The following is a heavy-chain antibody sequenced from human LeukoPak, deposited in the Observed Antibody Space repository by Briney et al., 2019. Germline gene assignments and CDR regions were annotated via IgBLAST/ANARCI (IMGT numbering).Heavy chain of an antibody. CDR3: ARQKGVDIVATIGDY. D-gene: IGHD5-12*01. J-gene: IGHJ4*02. CDR2: INHSGRT. Sequence: SETLSLTCAVFGGSLSDHYWSWIRQAPGKGLEWIGEINHSGRTKYNPSLKSRVTISVDTSKNQFSLKLSSVTAADTAVYYCARQKGVDIVATIGDYWGQGTLVTVSS. CDR1: GGSLSDHY. V-gene: IGHV4-34*01.